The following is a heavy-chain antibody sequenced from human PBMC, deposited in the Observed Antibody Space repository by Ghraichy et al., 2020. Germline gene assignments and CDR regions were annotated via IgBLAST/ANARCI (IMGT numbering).Heavy chain of an antibody. V-gene: IGHV3-33*01. J-gene: IGHJ4*02. CDR2: IWYDGSNK. D-gene: IGHD6-13*01. Sequence: GESLNISCAASGFTFSSYGMHWVRQAPGKELEWVAVIWYDGSNKYYADSVKGRFTISRDNSKNTLYLQMNSLRAEDTAVYYCARSGSSSSWYYFDYWGQGTLVTVSS. CDR3: ARSGSSSSWYYFDY. CDR1: GFTFSSYG.